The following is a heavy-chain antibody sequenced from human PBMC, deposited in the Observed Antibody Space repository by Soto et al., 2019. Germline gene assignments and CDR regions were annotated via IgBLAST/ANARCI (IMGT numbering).Heavy chain of an antibody. CDR3: AKHMDDSGYFYVEGADH. CDR1: GFTFGRYA. Sequence: VGSLRLSCVASGFTFGRYAMHWVRQFPGRGLEWVAVISYTGANTYYVGSVRGRFTISRDNSKNTLYLQMNSLRAEDTAMYYCAKHMDDSGYFYVEGADHWGQGTLVTVSS. V-gene: IGHV3-30*18. D-gene: IGHD3-22*01. CDR2: ISYTGANT. J-gene: IGHJ4*02.